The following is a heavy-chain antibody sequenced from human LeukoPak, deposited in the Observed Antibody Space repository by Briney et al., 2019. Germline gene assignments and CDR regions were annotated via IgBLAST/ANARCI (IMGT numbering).Heavy chain of an antibody. CDR3: ARQKQSHGNFDY. CDR1: GFTVSSYA. CDR2: LCIAGDT. V-gene: IGHV3-13*01. D-gene: IGHD1-26*01. Sequence: GGSLRLSCAASGFTVSSYAMHWVRQPIGKGLEWVSALCIAGDTFYPGSVKGRFTISRENAKNSLYLQINSLRAEDTAMYYCARQKQSHGNFDYWGQGTLVTVSS. J-gene: IGHJ4*02.